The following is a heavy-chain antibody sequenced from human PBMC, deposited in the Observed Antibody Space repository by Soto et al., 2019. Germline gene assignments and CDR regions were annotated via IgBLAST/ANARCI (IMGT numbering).Heavy chain of an antibody. V-gene: IGHV4-31*03. D-gene: IGHD3-10*01. Sequence: PSETLSLTCTVSGGSISSGGYYWSWIRQHPGKGLEWIGYIYYSGSTYYNPSLKSRVTISVDTSKNQFSLKLSSVTAADTAVYYCASTLYGSGSYIFFDYWGQGTLVTVSS. CDR1: GGSISSGGYY. CDR2: IYYSGST. CDR3: ASTLYGSGSYIFFDY. J-gene: IGHJ4*02.